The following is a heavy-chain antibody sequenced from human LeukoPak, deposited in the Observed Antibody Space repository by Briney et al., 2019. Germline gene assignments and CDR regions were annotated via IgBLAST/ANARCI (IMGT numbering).Heavy chain of an antibody. D-gene: IGHD2-8*01. J-gene: IGHJ4*02. V-gene: IGHV3-21*01. Sequence: GGSLRLSCAASGFTFSSYNMHWVRQAPGKGLEWVSSIVGSGISIYYADSVKGRFTISRDNAKNSPSLQMSSLRAEDTAVYYCASQMGLEYWGQGALVTVSS. CDR3: ASQMGLEY. CDR1: GFTFSSYN. CDR2: IVGSGISI.